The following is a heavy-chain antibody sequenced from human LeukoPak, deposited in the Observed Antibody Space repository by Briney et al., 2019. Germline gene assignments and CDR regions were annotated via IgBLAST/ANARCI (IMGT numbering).Heavy chain of an antibody. CDR3: ATSIVWPAAEYFQH. V-gene: IGHV1-24*01. J-gene: IGHJ1*01. Sequence: ASVKVSCKVSGYTLTELSMHWVRQAPGKGLAWMGGFDPEDGETIYAQKFQGRVTMTEDTSTDTAYMELSSLRSEDTAVYYCATSIVWPAAEYFQHWGQGTLVTVSS. CDR1: GYTLTELS. D-gene: IGHD2-15*01. CDR2: FDPEDGET.